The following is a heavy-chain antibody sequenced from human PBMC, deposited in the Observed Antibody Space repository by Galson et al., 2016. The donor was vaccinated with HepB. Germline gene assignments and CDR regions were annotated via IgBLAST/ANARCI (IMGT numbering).Heavy chain of an antibody. D-gene: IGHD6-19*01. CDR2: IYYSGRT. V-gene: IGHV4-59*01. CDR3: ARDDSGGWYGFHYGMDV. Sequence: ETLSLTCTVSGASISGYYLSWIRQPPGKGLEWIGYIYYSGRTNYNPSLKSRVTISVDTSKNQVSLKLSSVTAADTAVYYCARDDSGGWYGFHYGMDVWGQGTTVTVSS. J-gene: IGHJ6*02. CDR1: GASISGYY.